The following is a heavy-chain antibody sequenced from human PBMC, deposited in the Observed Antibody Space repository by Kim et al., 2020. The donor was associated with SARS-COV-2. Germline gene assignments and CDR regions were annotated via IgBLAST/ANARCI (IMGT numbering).Heavy chain of an antibody. CDR3: ARRLGNVWFAWFDP. J-gene: IGHJ5*02. CDR2: IYHNGST. CDR1: GDSISTISYY. D-gene: IGHD3-10*01. V-gene: IGHV4-39*01. Sequence: SETLSLTCSVSGDSISTISYYWGWIRQPPGKGLEYIGSIYHNGSTYYNPSLKSRVTISVDTSKNQFSLKVRSVTAADTGIYYCARRLGNVWFAWFDPWGQGTLVTVSS.